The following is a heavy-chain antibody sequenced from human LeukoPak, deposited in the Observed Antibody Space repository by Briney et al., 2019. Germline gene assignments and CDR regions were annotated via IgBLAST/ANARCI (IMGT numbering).Heavy chain of an antibody. CDR3: ARGIYSSSLHHYYYCYMDV. CDR1: GGSISSYY. D-gene: IGHD6-13*01. Sequence: PSETLSLTCTVSGGSISSYYWSWIRQPAGKGLEWIGRIYTSGSTNYNPSLKSRVTMSVDTSKNQFSLKLSSVTAADTAVYYCARGIYSSSLHHYYYCYMDVWGKGTTVTVSS. CDR2: IYTSGST. J-gene: IGHJ6*03. V-gene: IGHV4-4*07.